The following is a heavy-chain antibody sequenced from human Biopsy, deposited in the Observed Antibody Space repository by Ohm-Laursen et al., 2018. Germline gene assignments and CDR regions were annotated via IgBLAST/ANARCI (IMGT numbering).Heavy chain of an antibody. Sequence: ETLSLTCTVSGGSIYNFFWSWIRQPPGKGLEWIGYIYYSGSTNHNPSLKSRVTISVDRSKNHFSLELSSVTAADTAVYYCARVGVGAPSIDYFDSWGQGALVTVSS. D-gene: IGHD1-26*01. V-gene: IGHV4-59*01. J-gene: IGHJ4*02. CDR2: IYYSGST. CDR1: GGSIYNFF. CDR3: ARVGVGAPSIDYFDS.